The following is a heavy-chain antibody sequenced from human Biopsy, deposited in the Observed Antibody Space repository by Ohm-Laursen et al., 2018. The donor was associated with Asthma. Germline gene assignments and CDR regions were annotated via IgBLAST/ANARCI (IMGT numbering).Heavy chain of an antibody. D-gene: IGHD2-15*01. CDR3: ARGLLGMDV. Sequence: GASVKVSCKASGYIFTSHAMNWVRQAPGQGLEWMGRINTNTGNPTYAQGFTGRFVFSLDTSVSMAYLQISSLKADDTAVYYCARGLLGMDVWGQGTTVTVSS. CDR2: INTNTGNP. CDR1: GYIFTSHA. V-gene: IGHV7-4-1*04. J-gene: IGHJ6*02.